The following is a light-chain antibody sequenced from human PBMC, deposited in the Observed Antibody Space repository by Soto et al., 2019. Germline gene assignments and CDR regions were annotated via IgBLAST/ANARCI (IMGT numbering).Light chain of an antibody. CDR1: SSDVGAYNY. V-gene: IGLV2-14*01. J-gene: IGLJ3*02. CDR3: SSYTVINTAV. CDR2: EVD. Sequence: QSALTQPASVSGSPGQSISISCTGSSSDVGAYNYVAWYQQKPGKAPKLLIYEVDNRPSGISHRFSGSKSGNTASLTIPGLQTEDEADYYCSSYTVINTAVFGGGTKLTVL.